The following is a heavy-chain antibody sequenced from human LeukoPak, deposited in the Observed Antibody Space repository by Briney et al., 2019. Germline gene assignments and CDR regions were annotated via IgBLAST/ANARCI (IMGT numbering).Heavy chain of an antibody. CDR2: INPNSGGT. J-gene: IGHJ4*02. D-gene: IGHD3-16*01. V-gene: IGHV1-2*02. CDR3: ATGRWGVDY. CDR1: GYTFNYYG. Sequence: ASVKVSCKTSGYTFNYYGISWVRQAPGQGLEWMGWINPNSGGTNYAQKFQGRVTMTRDTSISTAYMELSRLRSDDTAVYYCATGRWGVDYWGQGTLVTVSS.